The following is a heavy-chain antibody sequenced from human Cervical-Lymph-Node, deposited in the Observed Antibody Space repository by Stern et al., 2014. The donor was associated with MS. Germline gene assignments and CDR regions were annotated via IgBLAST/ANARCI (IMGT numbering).Heavy chain of an antibody. J-gene: IGHJ4*02. CDR3: ARDGTRSSSWYLH. CDR2: ISPIVGST. Sequence: DQLVESGAEVKKPGASVKVFCKASGYTFTNYYMHWVRQAPGQGLEWMGIISPIVGSTTYAQKFQGRVTMTRDTSTSTVYMELRSLRSEDTAVYYCARDGTRSSSWYLHWGQGTLVTVSS. D-gene: IGHD6-13*01. CDR1: GYTFTNYY. V-gene: IGHV1-46*01.